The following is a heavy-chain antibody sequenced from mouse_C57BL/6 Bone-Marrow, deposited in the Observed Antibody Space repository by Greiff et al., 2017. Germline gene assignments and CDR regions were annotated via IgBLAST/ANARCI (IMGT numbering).Heavy chain of an antibody. CDR3: ARRYYYGSSLGYFDV. CDR1: GFTFSSYG. Sequence: DVHLVESGGDLVKPGGSLKLSCAASGFTFSSYGMSWVRQTPDQRLEWVATISSGGSYTYYPDSVKGRFTISRDNAKNTLYLQMSSLKSEYTAMYYCARRYYYGSSLGYFDVWGTGTTVTVSS. CDR2: ISSGGSYT. J-gene: IGHJ1*03. D-gene: IGHD1-1*01. V-gene: IGHV5-6*01.